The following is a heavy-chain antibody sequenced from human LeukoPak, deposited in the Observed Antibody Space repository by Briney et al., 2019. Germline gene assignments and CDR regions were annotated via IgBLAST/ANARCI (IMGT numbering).Heavy chain of an antibody. D-gene: IGHD1-26*01. V-gene: IGHV3-33*06. CDR2: IWYDGSNK. J-gene: IGHJ4*02. Sequence: GGSLRLSCAASGFTFSTYGMHWVRQAPGKGLEWVAVIWYDGSNKYYADSVKGRFTISRDNSKNTLYLQMNSLRAEDTAAYYCAKDHIQQRWLGDPSGTYFDYWGQGTLVSVSS. CDR3: AKDHIQQRWLGDPSGTYFDY. CDR1: GFTFSTYG.